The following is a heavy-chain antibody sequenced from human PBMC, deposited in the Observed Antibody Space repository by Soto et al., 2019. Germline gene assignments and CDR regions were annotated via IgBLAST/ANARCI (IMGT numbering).Heavy chain of an antibody. D-gene: IGHD3-9*01. V-gene: IGHV5-10-1*01. Sequence: PGESLKIYCKGSGYSFTSYWISWVRQMPGKGLEWMGRIDPSDSYTNYSPSFQGHVTISADKSISTAYLQWSSLKASDTAMYYCARQVGDILTGYSISYYYYGMDVWGQGTTVTVSS. CDR2: IDPSDSYT. CDR1: GYSFTSYW. CDR3: ARQVGDILTGYSISYYYYGMDV. J-gene: IGHJ6*02.